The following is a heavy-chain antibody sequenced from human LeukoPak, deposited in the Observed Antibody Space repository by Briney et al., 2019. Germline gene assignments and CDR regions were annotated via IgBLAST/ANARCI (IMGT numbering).Heavy chain of an antibody. J-gene: IGHJ4*02. CDR3: ARLDILTGYYADY. V-gene: IGHV1-46*01. CDR2: INPSGGST. D-gene: IGHD3-9*01. Sequence: ASVKVSCKASGYTFTSYGISWVRQAPGQGLEWMGIINPSGGSTSYAQKFQGRVTMTRDMSTSTVYMELSSLRSEDTAVYYCARLDILTGYYADYWGQGTLVTVSS. CDR1: GYTFTSYG.